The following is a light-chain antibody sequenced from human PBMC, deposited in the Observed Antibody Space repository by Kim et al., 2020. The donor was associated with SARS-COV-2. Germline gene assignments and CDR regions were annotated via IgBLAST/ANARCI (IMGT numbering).Light chain of an antibody. CDR1: QSLFNPSNDKTS. J-gene: IGKJ2*01. CDR2: WSF. CDR3: SQYYTLPFT. Sequence: DIVVTQSPDSLAVSLGERATINCKSSQSLFNPSNDKTSLAWYQQKPGQPPKLLFYWSFIRESGVPDRFRVSGSGADFTLTISSLQAEDVAVYYCSQYYTLPFTFGQGTKLEIK. V-gene: IGKV4-1*01.